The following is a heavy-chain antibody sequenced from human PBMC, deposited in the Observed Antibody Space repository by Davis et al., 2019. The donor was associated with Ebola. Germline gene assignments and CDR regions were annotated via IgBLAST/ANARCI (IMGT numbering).Heavy chain of an antibody. J-gene: IGHJ4*02. CDR2: VSGSGTTT. V-gene: IGHV3-23*01. D-gene: IGHD6-19*01. CDR1: GFTFRTYA. Sequence: GESPKIPCAASGFTFRTYAMNWVRQAPGKGLEWVSAVSGSGTTTAYADSVKGRFTISRDNTNSTLYLQMDSLRAEDTALYYCAKGYGSGFLDCWGQGTLVTVSS. CDR3: AKGYGSGFLDC.